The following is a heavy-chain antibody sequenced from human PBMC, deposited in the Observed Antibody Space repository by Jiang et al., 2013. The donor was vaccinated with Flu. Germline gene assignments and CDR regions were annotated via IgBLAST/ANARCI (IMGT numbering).Heavy chain of an antibody. V-gene: IGHV1-69*01. D-gene: IGHD2-2*01. J-gene: IGHJ5*02. CDR1: GGSFSSYT. CDR2: IIPAYGTP. Sequence: QSGAEVKKPGSSVKVSCKTTGGSFSSYTVNWVRQAPGQGLEWLGDIIPAYGTPNYAQKLQGRATIIADESTSTTYLELSGLKVEDTAVYYCARGGRVVPAAKGGHWFDPWGQGTLVTVSS. CDR3: ARGGRVVPAAKGGHWFDP.